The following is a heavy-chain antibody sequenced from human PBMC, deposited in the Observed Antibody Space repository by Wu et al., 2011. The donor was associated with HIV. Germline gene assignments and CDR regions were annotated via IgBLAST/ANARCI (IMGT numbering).Heavy chain of an antibody. CDR2: ISADNGDT. D-gene: IGHD3-10*01. V-gene: IGHV1-18*01. CDR3: ARDRHPMVGPWYYYYYMDV. J-gene: IGHJ6*03. Sequence: QVQLVQSGAEVKKPGSSVKVSCKASGGTFSNYAISWVRQAPGQGLEWMGGISADNGDTNYAQKLQGRVTMTTDTSTSTAYMELRSLRFDDTAVYYCARDRHPMVGPWYYYYYMDVWAKGPRSPSP. CDR1: GGTFSNYA.